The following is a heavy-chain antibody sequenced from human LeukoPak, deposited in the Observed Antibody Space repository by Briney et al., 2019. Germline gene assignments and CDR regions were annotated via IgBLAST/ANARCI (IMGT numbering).Heavy chain of an antibody. Sequence: SETLSLICTVSGGSISSSSYYWGWIRQPPGKGLEWIGSIYYSGSTYYNPSLKSRVTISVDTSKNQFSLKLSSVSAADTAVYYCSGAWSTNWFDPWGQGTLVTVSS. D-gene: IGHD2-8*02. V-gene: IGHV4-39*01. CDR2: IYYSGST. CDR3: SGAWSTNWFDP. CDR1: GGSISSSSYY. J-gene: IGHJ5*02.